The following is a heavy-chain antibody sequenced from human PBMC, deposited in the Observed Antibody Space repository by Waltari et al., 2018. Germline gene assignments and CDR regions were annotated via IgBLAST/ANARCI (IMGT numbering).Heavy chain of an antibody. CDR1: GFPFSSFV. Sequence: EVQLLESGGGLVQPGGSLRLSCAASGFPFSSFVLGGVRQAPGKGLEWVSAIRGSGDSTYYADSVKGRCSISRDNSKNTLYLQINNLRAEDTAVYYCAKDTDCGGDCSWYYFDYWGQGTLVTVSS. J-gene: IGHJ4*02. D-gene: IGHD2-21*02. CDR2: IRGSGDST. V-gene: IGHV3-23*01. CDR3: AKDTDCGGDCSWYYFDY.